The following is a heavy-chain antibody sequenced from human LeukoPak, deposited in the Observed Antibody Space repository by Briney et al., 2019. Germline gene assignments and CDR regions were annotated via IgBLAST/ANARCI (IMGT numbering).Heavy chain of an antibody. CDR1: GFTFSSYS. Sequence: PGGSLRLSCAASGFTFSSYSMNWVRQAPGKGLEWVSSISSSGTYVYYADSVKGRFTISRDNAKHSLSLQMNSLRADAAAVYYCARASSKQLAGYLPDGFDIWGQGTMVTVSS. V-gene: IGHV3-21*01. J-gene: IGHJ3*02. CDR3: ARASSKQLAGYLPDGFDI. CDR2: ISSSGTYV. D-gene: IGHD3-9*01.